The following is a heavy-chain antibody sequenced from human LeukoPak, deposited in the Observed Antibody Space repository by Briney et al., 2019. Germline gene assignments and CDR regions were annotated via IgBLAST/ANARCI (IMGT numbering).Heavy chain of an antibody. CDR3: ARDQIASDIDY. Sequence: GGSLRLSWAASGFTFSTYEMNWVRQAPGKGLEWVSYISSSGDFIYYADSVRGRFTISRDNAKNSLYLQMSSLRAEDTAVYFCARDQIASDIDYWGQGTLVTVSS. V-gene: IGHV3-48*03. J-gene: IGHJ4*02. CDR2: ISSSGDFI. D-gene: IGHD6-13*01. CDR1: GFTFSTYE.